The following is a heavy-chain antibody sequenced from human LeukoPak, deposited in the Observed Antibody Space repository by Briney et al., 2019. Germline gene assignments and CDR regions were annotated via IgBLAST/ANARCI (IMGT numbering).Heavy chain of an antibody. CDR1: GGSISSYY. D-gene: IGHD2-15*01. V-gene: IGHV4-59*01. CDR3: ARGYCSGGSCYSFDY. Sequence: SETRSLTCTVSGGSISSYYWSWIRQPPGKGLEWIGYIYYSGSTNYNPSLKSRVTISVDTSKNQFSLKLSSVTAADTAVYYCARGYCSGGSCYSFDYWGQGTLVTVSS. CDR2: IYYSGST. J-gene: IGHJ4*02.